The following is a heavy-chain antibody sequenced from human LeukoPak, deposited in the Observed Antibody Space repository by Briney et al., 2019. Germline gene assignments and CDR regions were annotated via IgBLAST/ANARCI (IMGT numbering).Heavy chain of an antibody. CDR2: ISSSGSTI. Sequence: PGGSLRLSCAASGVTFSSYEMNWVRQAPGEGLEWVSYISSSGSTIYYADSVKGRFTISRDNAKNSLYLQMNSLRAEDTAVYYCAREGGSLPTFFDYWGQGTLVTVSS. V-gene: IGHV3-48*03. CDR3: AREGGSLPTFFDY. D-gene: IGHD1-26*01. J-gene: IGHJ4*02. CDR1: GVTFSSYE.